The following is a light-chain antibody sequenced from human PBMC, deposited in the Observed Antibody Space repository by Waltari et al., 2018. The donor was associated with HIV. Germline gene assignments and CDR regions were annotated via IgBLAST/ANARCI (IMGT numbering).Light chain of an antibody. CDR2: EVN. CDR3: SSFGRGNTVL. V-gene: IGLV2-14*01. Sequence: SALTQTASVSGSTGQSITISCTGISSDVGAYNYVSWYQLYPGKAPKVMMFEVNNRPSGFSDRFSGSKSCNTASLTISWLQVEDEAVYFCSSFGRGNTVLFGGGTKVTVL. CDR1: SSDVGAYNY. J-gene: IGLJ2*01.